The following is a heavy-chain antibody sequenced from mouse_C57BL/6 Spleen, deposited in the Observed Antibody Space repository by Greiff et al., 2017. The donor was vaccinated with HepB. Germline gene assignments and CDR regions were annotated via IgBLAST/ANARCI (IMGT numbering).Heavy chain of an antibody. CDR3: ARKGYDYDGLSWFAY. CDR1: GYTFTSYW. J-gene: IGHJ3*01. D-gene: IGHD2-4*01. Sequence: QVQLQQPGAELVKPGASVKLSCKASGYTFTSYWMHWVKQRPGQGLEWIGMIHPNSGSTNYNEKFKSKATLTVDKSSSTAYMQLSSLTSEDSAVYYCARKGYDYDGLSWFAYWGQGTLVTVSA. CDR2: IHPNSGST. V-gene: IGHV1-64*01.